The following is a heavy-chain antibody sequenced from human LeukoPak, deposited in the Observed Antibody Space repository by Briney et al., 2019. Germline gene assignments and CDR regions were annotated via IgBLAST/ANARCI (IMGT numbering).Heavy chain of an antibody. Sequence: PETLSLTCTVSGYSISNGYYWSWIRQPPGKGLEWIGEINHSGSTNYNPSLKSRVTISVDTSKNQFSLKLSSVTAADTAVYYCAREGAIVGATTGDFDYWGQGTLVTVSS. CDR1: GYSISNGYY. CDR3: AREGAIVGATTGDFDY. D-gene: IGHD1-26*01. J-gene: IGHJ4*02. V-gene: IGHV4-38-2*02. CDR2: INHSGST.